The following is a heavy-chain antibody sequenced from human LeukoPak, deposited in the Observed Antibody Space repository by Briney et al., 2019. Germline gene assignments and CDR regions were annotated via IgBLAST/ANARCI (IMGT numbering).Heavy chain of an antibody. CDR2: INHSGST. D-gene: IGHD5-12*01. CDR1: GGSFSGYY. J-gene: IGHJ3*02. V-gene: IGHV4-34*01. Sequence: SETLSLTCGVYGGSFSGYYWSWIRQHPGKGLEWIGEINHSGSTNYNPSLKSRVTISVDTSKNQFSLKLSSVTAADTAVYYCARQVATKGEWAFDIWGQGTLVTVSS. CDR3: ARQVATKGEWAFDI.